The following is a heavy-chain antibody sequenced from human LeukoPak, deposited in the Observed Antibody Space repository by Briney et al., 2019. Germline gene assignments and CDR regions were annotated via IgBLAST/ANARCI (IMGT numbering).Heavy chain of an antibody. D-gene: IGHD5-18*01. V-gene: IGHV1-2*02. Sequence: ASVKVSCKASGYTFTDYYMHWVRQAPGQGLEWMGWINPKNDDTNYAQKFQDRVTMTRDTSISTAYIELSSLTSDDTAVYYCARRGSGYGYDYWGQGTLVTVSS. J-gene: IGHJ4*02. CDR1: GYTFTDYY. CDR2: INPKNDDT. CDR3: ARRGSGYGYDY.